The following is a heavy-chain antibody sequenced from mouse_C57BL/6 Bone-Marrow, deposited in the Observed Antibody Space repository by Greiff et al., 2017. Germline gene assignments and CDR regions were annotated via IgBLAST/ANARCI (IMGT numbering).Heavy chain of an antibody. CDR1: GFSLTSYG. CDR3: AKKSNYGFYAMDY. D-gene: IGHD2-5*01. CDR2: IWSGGST. V-gene: IGHV2-5*01. Sequence: QVQLKQSGPGLVQPSPCLSITCTVSGFSLTSYGVHWVRQSPGKGLEWLGVIWSGGSTDYNAAFMSRLSITKDNSKSQVFFKMNSLQADDTAIYYCAKKSNYGFYAMDYWGQGTSVTVSS. J-gene: IGHJ4*01.